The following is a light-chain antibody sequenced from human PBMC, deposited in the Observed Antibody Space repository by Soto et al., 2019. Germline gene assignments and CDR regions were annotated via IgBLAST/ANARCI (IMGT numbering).Light chain of an antibody. J-gene: IGKJ1*01. Sequence: DIQMTQSPSSLSASVGDRVTITCRASQSISSYLNWYQQKPWKAPKLLIYAASSLQSGVPSRFSGSGSGTDFTLTISSLQPEDFAAYYCQQSYSFGQGTKVEIK. V-gene: IGKV1-39*01. CDR2: AAS. CDR1: QSISSY. CDR3: QQSYS.